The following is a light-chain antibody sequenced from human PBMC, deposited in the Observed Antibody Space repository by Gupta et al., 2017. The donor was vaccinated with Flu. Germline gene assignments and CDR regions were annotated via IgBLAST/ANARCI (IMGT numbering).Light chain of an antibody. J-gene: IGLJ2*01. CDR3: AAWDDNLSGYEV. V-gene: IGLV1-47*01. CDR2: RNN. Sequence: QSMLTQPAPASGAPGQPVNISCSGTRSNIGSNYVYWYQQLPGMAPKLLLFRNNQRASWVPDRFSGSKSGTSASLAISGLRSEDEGRYFCAAWDDNLSGYEVFGGGTQLTVL. CDR1: RSNIGSNY.